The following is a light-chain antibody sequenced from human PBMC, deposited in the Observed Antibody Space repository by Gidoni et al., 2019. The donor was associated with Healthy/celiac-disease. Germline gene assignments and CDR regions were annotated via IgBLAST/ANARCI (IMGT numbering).Light chain of an antibody. J-gene: IGLJ3*02. V-gene: IGLV2-23*02. Sequence: QSALTQPASVSGSPGQSITISCTGTSSDVGSYNLVSWYQQTPGKAPKLMSYEVSKRPSGVSNRFSGSKSGNTASLTISGLQAEDEADYYCCSYAGSSTLGVFGGGTKLTVL. CDR3: CSYAGSSTLGV. CDR2: EVS. CDR1: SSDVGSYNL.